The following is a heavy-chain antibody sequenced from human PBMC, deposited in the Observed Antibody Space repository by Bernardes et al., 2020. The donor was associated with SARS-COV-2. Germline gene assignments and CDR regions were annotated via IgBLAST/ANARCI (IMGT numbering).Heavy chain of an antibody. J-gene: IGHJ5*02. D-gene: IGHD2-8*01. CDR1: GASISPYY. CDR2: VSSTGKT. V-gene: IGHV4-59*08. Sequence: SETLSLTCAVSGASISPYYWAWIRQPPGKGLEWIVDVSSTGKTYYNPSLQNRVVITVDTSNNQFSLNVTSVTAADTAVYFCARYYCTTKNCFHNWVDPWGQGTLVTVSS. CDR3: ARYYCTTKNCFHNWVDP.